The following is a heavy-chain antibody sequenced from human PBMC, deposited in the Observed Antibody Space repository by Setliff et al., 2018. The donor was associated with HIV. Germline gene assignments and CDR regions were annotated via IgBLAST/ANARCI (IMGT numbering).Heavy chain of an antibody. CDR1: GVSTSSSHYY. J-gene: IGHJ1*01. V-gene: IGHV4-39*01. D-gene: IGHD2-21*02. Sequence: SETLSLTCTVSGVSTSSSHYYWGWIRQAPGKGLEWIGSIYYSGTTYYNPSLRGRVTISVDRSRNQFSLTLNSVTAADTATYYCASRGIVVVTMSMPDEFFVHWGHGTLVTVSS. CDR3: ASRGIVVVTMSMPDEFFVH. CDR2: IYYSGTT.